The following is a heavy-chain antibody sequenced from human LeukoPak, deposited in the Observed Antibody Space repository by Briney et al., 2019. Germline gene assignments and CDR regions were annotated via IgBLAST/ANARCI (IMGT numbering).Heavy chain of an antibody. J-gene: IGHJ6*03. D-gene: IGHD3-9*01. Sequence: ASVKVSCKVSGYTLTELSMHWVRQAPGKGLEWMGGFDPEDGETSYAQKFQGRVTMTRDTSTSTVYMGLSSLRSEDTAVYYCARTRRVPSDLTGYPYYYMDVWGKGTTVTISS. V-gene: IGHV1-24*01. CDR2: FDPEDGET. CDR3: ARTRRVPSDLTGYPYYYMDV. CDR1: GYTLTELS.